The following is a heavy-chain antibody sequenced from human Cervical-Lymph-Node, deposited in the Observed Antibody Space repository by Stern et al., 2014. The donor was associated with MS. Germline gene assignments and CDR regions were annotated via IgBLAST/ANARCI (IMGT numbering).Heavy chain of an antibody. V-gene: IGHV1-3*04. D-gene: IGHD6-19*01. CDR1: GYSFTNYP. J-gene: IGHJ4*02. CDR3: ATDGSGWLPADY. Sequence: MQLVESGAEVKKPGASVKVSCKASGYSFTNYPIHWVRQAPGQGLEWMGYINTGNGNTRYSQKFQGRVTIARDTSASTAYMELSSLRSEDTAVYYCATDGSGWLPADYWGQGTLVTVSS. CDR2: INTGNGNT.